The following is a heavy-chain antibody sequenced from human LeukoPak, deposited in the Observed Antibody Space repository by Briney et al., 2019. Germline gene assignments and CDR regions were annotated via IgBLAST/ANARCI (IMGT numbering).Heavy chain of an antibody. CDR3: AKQSGADRGHLDF. CDR2: ISYDGSNK. J-gene: IGHJ4*02. Sequence: QPGRSLRLSCAASGFTFSSYGMHWVRQAPGKGLECVAVISYDGSNKYCADSVKGRFTISRDNSKNTLYLQMNSLRAEDTAVYYCAKQSGADRGHLDFWGQGTLVTVSS. D-gene: IGHD4/OR15-4a*01. V-gene: IGHV3-30*18. CDR1: GFTFSSYG.